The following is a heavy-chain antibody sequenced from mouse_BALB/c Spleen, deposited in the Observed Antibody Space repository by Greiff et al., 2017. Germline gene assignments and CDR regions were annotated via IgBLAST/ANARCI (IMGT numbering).Heavy chain of an antibody. CDR2: SRNKANDYTT. V-gene: IGHV7-1*02. Sequence: EVQGVESGGGLVQPGGSLRLSCATSGFTFSDFYMEWVRQPPGKRLEWIAASRNKANDYTTEYSASVKGRFIVSRDTSQSILYLQMNALRAEDTAIYYCARGPYRYDGGIFDYWGQGTTRTVSS. CDR1: GFTFSDFY. D-gene: IGHD2-14*01. CDR3: ARGPYRYDGGIFDY. J-gene: IGHJ2*01.